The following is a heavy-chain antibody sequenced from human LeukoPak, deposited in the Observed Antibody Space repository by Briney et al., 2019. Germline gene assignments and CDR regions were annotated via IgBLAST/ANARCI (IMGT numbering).Heavy chain of an antibody. CDR3: ARKSQKYYEFWSGYTIFDP. Sequence: SETLSLTCAVYGGSFSGYYWSWIRQPPGKGLEWIGEINHSGSTNYNPSLKSGVTISVDTSKNQFSLKLSSVTAADTAVYYCARKSQKYYEFWSGYTIFDPWGQGTLVTVSS. CDR2: INHSGST. V-gene: IGHV4-34*01. CDR1: GGSFSGYY. D-gene: IGHD3-3*01. J-gene: IGHJ5*02.